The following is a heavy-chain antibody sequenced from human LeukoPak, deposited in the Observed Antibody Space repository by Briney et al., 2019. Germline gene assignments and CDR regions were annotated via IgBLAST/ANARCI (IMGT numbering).Heavy chain of an antibody. V-gene: IGHV3-48*01. CDR1: GFTFSSYS. Sequence: GGSLRLSCAASGFTFSSYSMNWVRQAPGKGLEWVSYISSSSSTIYYADSVKGRFTISRDNAKNTLYLQMNSLRAEDTALYYCAKDFGGRYFDWSPLDYWGQGTLVTVSS. D-gene: IGHD3-9*01. CDR3: AKDFGGRYFDWSPLDY. CDR2: ISSSSSTI. J-gene: IGHJ4*02.